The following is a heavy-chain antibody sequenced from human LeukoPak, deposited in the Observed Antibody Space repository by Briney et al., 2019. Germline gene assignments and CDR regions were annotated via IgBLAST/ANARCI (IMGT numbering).Heavy chain of an antibody. CDR1: GFTFSSYA. CDR2: ISYSGRST. D-gene: IGHD1-26*01. J-gene: IGHJ4*02. V-gene: IGHV3-23*01. CDR3: AKDVGKWESLHFFDY. Sequence: TGGSLRLSCAASGFTFSSYAMSWVRQAPGKGLEWVSAISYSGRSTYYADSVKGRFTISRDDSRNTLYLQMNSLRGDDTAVYYCAKDVGKWESLHFFDYWGQGTLVTVSS.